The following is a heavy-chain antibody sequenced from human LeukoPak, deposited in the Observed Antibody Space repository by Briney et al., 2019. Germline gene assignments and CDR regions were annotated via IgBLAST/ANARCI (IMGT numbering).Heavy chain of an antibody. Sequence: GRSLRLSCAASGFTFISYAMSWVRQAPGKGLEWVSAISGSGGSTYYADSVKGRFTISRDNSKNTLYLQMNSLRAEDTAVYYCAHEQTKVVITNWGQGTLVTVSS. CDR2: ISGSGGST. D-gene: IGHD3-22*01. V-gene: IGHV3-23*01. J-gene: IGHJ1*01. CDR1: GFTFISYA. CDR3: AHEQTKVVITN.